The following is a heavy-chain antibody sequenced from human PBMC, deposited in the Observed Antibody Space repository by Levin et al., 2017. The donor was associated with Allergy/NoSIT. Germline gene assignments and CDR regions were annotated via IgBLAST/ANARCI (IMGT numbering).Heavy chain of an antibody. CDR2: INPNSGGT. CDR1: GYTFTGYY. Sequence: ASVKVSCKASGYTFTGYYMHWVRQAPGQGLEWMGWINPNSGGTNYAQKFQGRVTMTRDTSISTAYMELSRLRSDDTAVYYCARSTADVYYYYGMDVWGQGTTVTVSS. CDR3: ARSTADVYYYYGMDV. D-gene: IGHD2-2*01. V-gene: IGHV1-2*02. J-gene: IGHJ6*02.